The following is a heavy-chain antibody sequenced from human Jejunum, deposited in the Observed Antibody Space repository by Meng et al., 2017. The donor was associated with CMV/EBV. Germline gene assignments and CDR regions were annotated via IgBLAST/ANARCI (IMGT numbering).Heavy chain of an antibody. CDR3: ARDRDDNWGNFDS. CDR1: SSSGTYY. CDR2: IPYSGNT. V-gene: IGHV4-39*07. Sequence: SSSGTYYCAWIRQSPEKGLEWLGSIPYSGNTYYNPSLKSRVTISMDTSKNQFSLRLTSVTAADTAMYYCARDRDDNWGNFDSWGQGTLVTVSS. J-gene: IGHJ4*02. D-gene: IGHD7-27*01.